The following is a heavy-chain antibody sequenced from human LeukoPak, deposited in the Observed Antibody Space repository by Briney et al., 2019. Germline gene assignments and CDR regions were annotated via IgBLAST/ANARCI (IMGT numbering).Heavy chain of an antibody. J-gene: IGHJ6*03. CDR2: ISSDNGYT. V-gene: IGHV1-18*04. CDR3: ARAGSGRYYYYMDV. Sequence: SXXVSCKASGYTFAIYGISWVRQAPGQGLEWMGWISSDNGYTSYAQKFQGRVTMTTDTSTNTAYMELRSLRSDDTAVYYCARAGSGRYYYYMDVWGKGTTVTVSS. CDR1: GYTFAIYG. D-gene: IGHD3-10*01.